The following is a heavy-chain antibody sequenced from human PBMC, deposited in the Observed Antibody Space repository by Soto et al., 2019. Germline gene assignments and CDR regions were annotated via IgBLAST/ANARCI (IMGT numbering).Heavy chain of an antibody. Sequence: QLQLQESGPGLVKPSETLSLTCTVSGGSISSSSYYWGWIRQPPGKGLEWIGSIYYSGSTYYNPSLKSRVTISVDTSKNQFSLKLSSVTAADTAVYYCASRITMVRGVRRFDYWGQGTLVTVSS. D-gene: IGHD3-10*01. CDR1: GGSISSSSYY. J-gene: IGHJ4*02. V-gene: IGHV4-39*01. CDR2: IYYSGST. CDR3: ASRITMVRGVRRFDY.